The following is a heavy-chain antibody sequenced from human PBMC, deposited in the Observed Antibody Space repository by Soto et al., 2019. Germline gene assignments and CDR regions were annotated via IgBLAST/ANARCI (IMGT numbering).Heavy chain of an antibody. J-gene: IGHJ5*02. CDR1: GYTFTGYY. CDR3: ARGPLSDWDWFHP. Sequence: VASVKVSCKASGYTFTGYYMHWVRQAPGQGLEWMGWINPNSGGTNYAQKFQGWVTMTRDTSISTAYMELSRLRSDDTAVYYCARGPLSDWDWFHPSGPGTMVTVSS. CDR2: INPNSGGT. D-gene: IGHD2-21*01. V-gene: IGHV1-2*04.